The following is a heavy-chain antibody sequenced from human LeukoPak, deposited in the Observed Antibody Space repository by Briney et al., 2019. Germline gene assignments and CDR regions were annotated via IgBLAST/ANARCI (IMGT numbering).Heavy chain of an antibody. D-gene: IGHD4-11*01. CDR2: IVSDGSSS. J-gene: IGHJ4*02. V-gene: IGHV3-74*01. CDR1: GFTFSDNW. CDR3: ARDMFYSIDY. Sequence: GGSLRLSCAASGFTFSDNWMNWVRQAPGKGLVWVSRIVSDGSSSSYADSVKGRFTISRDNAKNTLYLQMSSLRAEDSGVYYCARDMFYSIDYWGQGTLVTVSS.